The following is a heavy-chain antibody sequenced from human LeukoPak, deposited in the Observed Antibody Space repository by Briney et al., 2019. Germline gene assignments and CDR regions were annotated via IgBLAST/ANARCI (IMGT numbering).Heavy chain of an antibody. D-gene: IGHD6-13*01. CDR1: GFTFNNYP. Sequence: PGGSLRLSCAGSGFTFNNYPISWVRQTPGKGLEWVSAITGGADSTYYADSVKGRFTISRDNSKNTLYLQMNSLRAEDTAVYYCAEGEGIYWGQGTLVTVSS. V-gene: IGHV3-23*01. J-gene: IGHJ4*02. CDR2: ITGGADST. CDR3: AEGEGIY.